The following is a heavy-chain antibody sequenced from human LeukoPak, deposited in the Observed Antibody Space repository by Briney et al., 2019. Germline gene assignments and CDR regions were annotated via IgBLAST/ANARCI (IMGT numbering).Heavy chain of an antibody. Sequence: GGSLRLSCAASGFTFSNYWMHWVRQAPGKGLVWVSRINSDGSSTNYADSVKGRFTISRDNAKNTLYPQMNSLRAEDTAVYYCARSNWNDVCVDYWGPGTLVTVSS. V-gene: IGHV3-74*01. J-gene: IGHJ4*02. CDR1: GFTFSNYW. D-gene: IGHD1-20*01. CDR2: INSDGSST. CDR3: ARSNWNDVCVDY.